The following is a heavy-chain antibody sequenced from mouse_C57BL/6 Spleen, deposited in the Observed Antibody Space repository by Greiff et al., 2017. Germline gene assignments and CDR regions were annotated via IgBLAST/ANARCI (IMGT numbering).Heavy chain of an antibody. CDR1: GYTFTSYW. D-gene: IGHD1-1*01. CDR2: IDPSDSYT. CDR3: ARGMLPYFDD. V-gene: IGHV1-69*01. J-gene: IGHJ2*01. Sequence: QVQLQQPGAELVMPGASVKLSCKASGYTFTSYWMHWVKQRPGQGLEWIGEIDPSDSYTNYNQKFKGKSTLTVDKSSSTAYMQLSSLTSEDSAVYYCARGMLPYFDDWGQGTTLTVSS.